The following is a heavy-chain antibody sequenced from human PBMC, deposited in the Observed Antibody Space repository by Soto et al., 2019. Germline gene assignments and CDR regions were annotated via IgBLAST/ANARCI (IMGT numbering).Heavy chain of an antibody. Sequence: QLQLQESGPGLVKPSETLSLTCTVSGGSISSSSYYWGWIRQPPGKGLEWIGSIYYSGSTYHNPSLRSRVTISVDTSKNQFSLKLSSVTATDTAVYYCVRRYNWNDVKGDAFDIWGQGTMVTVSS. J-gene: IGHJ3*02. CDR1: GGSISSSSYY. D-gene: IGHD1-20*01. CDR3: VRRYNWNDVKGDAFDI. CDR2: IYYSGST. V-gene: IGHV4-39*01.